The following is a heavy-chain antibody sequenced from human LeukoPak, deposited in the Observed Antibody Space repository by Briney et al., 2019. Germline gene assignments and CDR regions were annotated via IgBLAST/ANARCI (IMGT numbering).Heavy chain of an antibody. J-gene: IGHJ4*02. Sequence: SGPTLVNPTQTLTLTCTFSGFSLSTSGVGVGWIRQPPGKALEWLALIYWNDDKRYSPSLKSRLTITKDTSKNQVVLTMTNMDPVDTATYYCAHSLRSALKYCSSISCRGPFDYWGQGTLVTVSS. V-gene: IGHV2-5*01. D-gene: IGHD2-2*01. CDR1: GFSLSTSGVG. CDR3: AHSLRSALKYCSSISCRGPFDY. CDR2: IYWNDDK.